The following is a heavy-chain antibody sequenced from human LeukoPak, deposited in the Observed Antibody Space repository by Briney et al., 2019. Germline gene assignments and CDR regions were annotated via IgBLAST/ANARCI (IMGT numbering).Heavy chain of an antibody. D-gene: IGHD1-1*01. J-gene: IGHJ6*03. CDR1: GYTFTSYG. CDR3: ARNGLTTGAKSYNYYMDV. Sequence: ASVKVPCKASGYTFTSYGISWVRQAPGQGLEWMGWISAYNGNTNYAQKLQGRVTMTTDTSTSTAYMELRSLRSDDTAVSYCARNGLTTGAKSYNYYMDVWGKGTTVTVSS. CDR2: ISAYNGNT. V-gene: IGHV1-18*01.